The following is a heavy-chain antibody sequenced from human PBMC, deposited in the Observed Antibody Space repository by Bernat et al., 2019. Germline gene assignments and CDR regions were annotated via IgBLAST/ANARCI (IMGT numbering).Heavy chain of an antibody. Sequence: EVHLVESGGNFVQPGGSLILSCAVSGFTVSMSWVRHSPGKGLDCISLIYNHGSTFYADSVKGRFTIYRDNSKNTLYLQMNSLRADDTAVYYCTGYGVNSVWGQGTLVTVS. CDR2: IYNHGST. V-gene: IGHV3-66*01. D-gene: IGHD4-17*01. CDR1: GFTVS. J-gene: IGHJ4*02. CDR3: TGYGVNSV.